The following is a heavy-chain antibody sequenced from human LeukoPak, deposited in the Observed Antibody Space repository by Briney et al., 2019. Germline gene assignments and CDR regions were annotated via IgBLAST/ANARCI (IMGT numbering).Heavy chain of an antibody. J-gene: IGHJ6*03. V-gene: IGHV4-61*02. CDR1: GASISSGDSF. D-gene: IGHD3-22*01. CDR3: AREHSFYDSRGYHHYYMDV. Sequence: PSETLSLTCSVSGASISSGDSFWSWIRQPAGKGLEWVGRIYTSGDTNYNPSLNSRVSVSVDTSMNQFSLNLTSVTAADTAVYFCAREHSFYDSRGYHHYYMDVWGKGTTVIVSS. CDR2: IYTSGDT.